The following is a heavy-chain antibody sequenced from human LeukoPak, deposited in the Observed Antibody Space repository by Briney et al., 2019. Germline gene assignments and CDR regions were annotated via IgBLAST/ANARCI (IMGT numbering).Heavy chain of an antibody. V-gene: IGHV1-2*02. CDR2: INPNSGGT. CDR1: GYTFTGYY. D-gene: IGHD3-10*01. CDR3: ARDRITMVRGVTSTSDY. Sequence: ASVKVSCKASGYTFTGYYMHWVRQAPGQGLEWMGLINPNSGGTNYAQKFQGRVTMTRDTSISTAYMELSSLRSVDTAVYYCARDRITMVRGVTSTSDYWGQGTLVTVSS. J-gene: IGHJ4*02.